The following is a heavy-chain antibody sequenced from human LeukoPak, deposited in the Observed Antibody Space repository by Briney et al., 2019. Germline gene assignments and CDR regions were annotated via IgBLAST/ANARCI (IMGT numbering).Heavy chain of an antibody. Sequence: SETLSLTCTVSGGSIRSYYWSWIRQPPGKGLEWIGYIHYTGSTNYNPSLKSRVTISVDTSKNQFSLQLSSVTATDTAVYYCARHSSSWYPDYWGQGTLVTVSS. CDR2: IHYTGST. V-gene: IGHV4-59*08. D-gene: IGHD6-13*01. J-gene: IGHJ4*02. CDR1: GGSIRSYY. CDR3: ARHSSSWYPDY.